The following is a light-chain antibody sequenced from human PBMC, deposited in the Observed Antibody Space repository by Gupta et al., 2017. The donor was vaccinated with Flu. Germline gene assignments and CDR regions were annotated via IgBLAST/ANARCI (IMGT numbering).Light chain of an antibody. J-gene: IGKJ1*01. CDR1: QTVSSSY. V-gene: IGKV3-20*01. CDR2: GAS. CDR3: QQYGSSPET. Sequence: GLLSLSPGERATLSCWASQTVSSSYLAWYQQKPGQAPRLLIYGASSRATGIPDRFSGSGSGTDFTLTISRLEPEDFAVYYCQQYGSSPETFGQGTKVEIK.